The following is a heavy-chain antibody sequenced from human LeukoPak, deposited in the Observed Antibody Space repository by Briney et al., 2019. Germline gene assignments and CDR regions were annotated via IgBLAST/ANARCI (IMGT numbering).Heavy chain of an antibody. CDR2: ISWNSGSI. D-gene: IGHD6-19*01. CDR1: GFTFDDYA. V-gene: IGHV3-9*01. Sequence: PGGSLRLSCAASGFTFDDYAMHWVRQAPGKGLEWVSGISWNSGSIGYADSVKGQFTISRDNAKNSLYLQMNSLRAEDTALYYCAKDTRGWAHDAFDIWGQGTMVTVSS. CDR3: AKDTRGWAHDAFDI. J-gene: IGHJ3*02.